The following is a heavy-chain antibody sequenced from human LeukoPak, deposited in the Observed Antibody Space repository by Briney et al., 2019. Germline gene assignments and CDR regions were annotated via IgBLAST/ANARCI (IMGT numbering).Heavy chain of an antibody. CDR1: GGSLSSYY. CDR2: MYYSGST. V-gene: IGHV4-59*08. Sequence: SETLSLTCTVSGGSLSSYYWSWIRQPPGKALEWIGYMYYSGSTSYSPSLESRVTMSVDTSKNQFSLKLGSVTAADTAVYFCARHVSAASHVFDIWGQGTMVTVSS. D-gene: IGHD5/OR15-5a*01. J-gene: IGHJ3*02. CDR3: ARHVSAASHVFDI.